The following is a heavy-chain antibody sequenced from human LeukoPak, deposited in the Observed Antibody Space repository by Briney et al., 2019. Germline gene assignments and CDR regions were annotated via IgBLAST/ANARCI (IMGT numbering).Heavy chain of an antibody. CDR1: GYTFTSYA. V-gene: IGHV1-3*01. D-gene: IGHD3-22*01. J-gene: IGHJ5*02. CDR3: ARIDYYDSSGTNWFDP. Sequence: ASVTVSCKASGYTFTSYAMHWVRQAPGQRLEWMGWINAGNGNTKYSQKFQGRVTITRDTSASTAYMELSSLRSEDTAVYYCARIDYYDSSGTNWFDPWGQGTLVTVSS. CDR2: INAGNGNT.